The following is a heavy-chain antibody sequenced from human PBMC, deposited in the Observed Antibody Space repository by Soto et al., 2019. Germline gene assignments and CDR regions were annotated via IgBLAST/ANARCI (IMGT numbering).Heavy chain of an antibody. CDR2: IYYSGST. V-gene: IGHV4-59*12. CDR3: AKDRRPVVTRIAFDI. D-gene: IGHD2-21*02. J-gene: IGHJ3*02. CDR1: GGSISSYY. Sequence: PSETLSLTCTVSGGSISSYYWSWIRQPPGKGLKWIGYIYYSGSTNYNPSLKSRVTISVDTSKNQFSLKLSSVTAADTAVYYCAKDRRPVVTRIAFDIWGQGTMVTVSS.